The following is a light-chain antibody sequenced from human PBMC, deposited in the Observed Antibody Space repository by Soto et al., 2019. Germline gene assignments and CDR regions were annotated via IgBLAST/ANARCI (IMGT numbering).Light chain of an antibody. CDR2: GNS. J-gene: IGLJ3*02. CDR1: SSNIGADYD. Sequence: QSVLTQPPSVSGAPGQRVTISCTGSSSNIGADYDVHWYQQLPGTAPKLLIYGNSNRPSGVPDRFSGSKSGTSASLAITGRQAEDEADYYCQSYDSSLRAVVFGGGTKVTVL. CDR3: QSYDSSLRAVV. V-gene: IGLV1-40*01.